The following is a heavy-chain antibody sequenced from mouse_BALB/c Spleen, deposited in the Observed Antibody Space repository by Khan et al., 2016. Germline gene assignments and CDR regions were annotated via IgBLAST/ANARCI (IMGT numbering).Heavy chain of an antibody. CDR1: GYSITSDFA. D-gene: IGHD1-1*01. CDR2: ISHSGST. Sequence: VQLKESGPGLVKPSQSLSLTCTVTGYSITSDFAWNWIRQFPGNKLEWMGYISHSGSTSYNPSLTSRFSIPRDTSKNQFFLQLNSVTAEDSATYYCARGYSYGKGYFAYWAQGTTLTVSS. V-gene: IGHV3-2*02. CDR3: ARGYSYGKGYFAY. J-gene: IGHJ2*01.